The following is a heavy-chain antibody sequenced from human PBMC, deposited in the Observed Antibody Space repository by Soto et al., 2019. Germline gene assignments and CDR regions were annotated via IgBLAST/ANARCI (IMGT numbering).Heavy chain of an antibody. D-gene: IGHD3-9*01. J-gene: IGHJ4*02. CDR2: TSYDGSNK. CDR1: GFTFSSYA. CDR3: ARDWETSATGLIDS. Sequence: GGSLRLSCVASGFTFSSYALHWVRQAPGKGLEWVAVTSYDGSNKYYADSVEGRFTISRDNSKNTLYLQTSSLTTEDTAMYYCARDWETSATGLIDSWGQGDLVTVSS. V-gene: IGHV3-30-3*01.